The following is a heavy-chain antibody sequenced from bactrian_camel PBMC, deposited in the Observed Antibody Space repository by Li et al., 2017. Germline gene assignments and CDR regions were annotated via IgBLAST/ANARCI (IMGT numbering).Heavy chain of an antibody. J-gene: IGHJ4*01. Sequence: VQLVESGGGLVQPGGSLRLSCGASGFTFGSCTMTWVRQAPGKGLEWVSAILSGGGTRYADSVKGRFTISQDTAKNTVDLQMNNLQPEDTAMYYCAVGSRQSGLPLGPLDAHLMLHAPPNPLYTYWGQGTQVTVS. CDR2: ILSGGGT. CDR3: AVGSRQSGLPLGPLDAHLMLHAPPNPLYTY. D-gene: IGHD2*01. V-gene: IGHV3S40*01. CDR1: GFTFGSCT.